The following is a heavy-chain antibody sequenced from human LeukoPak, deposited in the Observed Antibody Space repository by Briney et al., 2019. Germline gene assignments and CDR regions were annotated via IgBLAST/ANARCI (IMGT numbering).Heavy chain of an antibody. Sequence: GASVKVSCKASGYTSTSYYIHWVRQAPGQGLEWMGIINPSGGSTSYAQKFQGRVTMTRDTSTSTVYMELSSLRSDDTAVYYCSKESEGWFDPWGQGTLVTVSS. D-gene: IGHD3-10*01. J-gene: IGHJ5*02. V-gene: IGHV1-46*03. CDR1: GYTSTSYY. CDR3: SKESEGWFDP. CDR2: INPSGGST.